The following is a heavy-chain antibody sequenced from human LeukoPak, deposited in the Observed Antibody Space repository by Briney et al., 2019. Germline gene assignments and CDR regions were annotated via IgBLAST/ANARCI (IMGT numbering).Heavy chain of an antibody. Sequence: GASVKVSCKASGYTFTGYYMHWVRQAPGQGLEWMGWINPNSGGTNYAQKFQGRVTMTRDTSISTAYMELSRLRSDDTAVYYCARERARGYSRIYDYWGQGTLVTVSS. V-gene: IGHV1-2*02. CDR3: ARERARGYSRIYDY. CDR2: INPNSGGT. D-gene: IGHD5-18*01. CDR1: GYTFTGYY. J-gene: IGHJ4*02.